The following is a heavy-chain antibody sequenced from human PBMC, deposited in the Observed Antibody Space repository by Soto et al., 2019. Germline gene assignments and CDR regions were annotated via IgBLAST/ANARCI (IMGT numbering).Heavy chain of an antibody. D-gene: IGHD3-10*01. CDR2: FDPKDGKT. CDR3: ATGGFTSRFGDPLYYYYYYMDV. Sequence: GASVKVSCKASGYTFTSYYMHWVRQAPGQGLEWMGIFDPKDGKTIYAQKFQGRVTMTEDTSTDTAYMELSSLRSEDTAVYYCATGGFTSRFGDPLYYYYYYMDVWGKGTTVTVSS. V-gene: IGHV1-24*01. CDR1: GYTFTSYY. J-gene: IGHJ6*03.